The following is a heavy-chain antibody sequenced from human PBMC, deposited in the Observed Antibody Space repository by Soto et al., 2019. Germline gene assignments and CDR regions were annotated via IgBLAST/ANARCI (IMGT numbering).Heavy chain of an antibody. CDR3: ERDRVAISSSWFYP. D-gene: IGHD2-21*01. CDR2: ISAYNGNT. V-gene: IGHV1-18*01. Sequence: QVQLVQSGAEVKKPGASVKVSCKASGYTFTSYGISWVRQAPGQGLEWMGWISAYNGNTNYAQTLKGRVTMTTDTSTSTAYMEMRSVRSDDTAVYYCERDRVAISSSWFYPWGQGTLVSV. J-gene: IGHJ5*02. CDR1: GYTFTSYG.